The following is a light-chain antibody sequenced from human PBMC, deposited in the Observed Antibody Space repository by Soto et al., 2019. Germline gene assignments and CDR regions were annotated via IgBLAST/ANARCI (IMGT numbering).Light chain of an antibody. CDR2: DAA. J-gene: IGKJ1*01. Sequence: EIVLTQSPATLSLSPGERATLSCRAGRSVNSYLAWYQQKPGQAPRLLIYDAANRATGIPARFSGSGSGTDLTLTISSLEPEDFAVYYCQQRSTWPRKFGQGTKVDI. V-gene: IGKV3-11*01. CDR1: RSVNSY. CDR3: QQRSTWPRK.